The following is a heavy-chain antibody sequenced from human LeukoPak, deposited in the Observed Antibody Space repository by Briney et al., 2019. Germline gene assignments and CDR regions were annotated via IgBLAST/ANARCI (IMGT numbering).Heavy chain of an antibody. CDR1: GGSFSGYY. CDR2: INHSGST. J-gene: IGHJ4*02. D-gene: IGHD1-26*01. CDR3: ARGRSGSYYLTEQNYYFDY. Sequence: PSETLSLTCAVYGGSFSGYYWSWIRQPPGKGLEWIGEINHSGSTNYNPSLKSRVTISVDTSKNQFSLKLSSVTAADTAVYYCARGRSGSYYLTEQNYYFDYWGQGTLVTVSS. V-gene: IGHV4-34*01.